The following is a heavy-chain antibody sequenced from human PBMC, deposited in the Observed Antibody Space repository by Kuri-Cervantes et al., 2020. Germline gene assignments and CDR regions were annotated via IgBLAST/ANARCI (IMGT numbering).Heavy chain of an antibody. CDR2: ISTSGSTI. J-gene: IGHJ6*03. D-gene: IGHD3-3*01. CDR3: ARASYDFWSGYYPYYYYMDV. CDR1: GFTFSSYE. Sequence: GESLKISCAASGFTFSSYEVNWVRQAPGKGLEWVSYISTSGSTIYYSDSVKGRFTISRDNAKNSLYLQMNSLRAEDTAVYYCARASYDFWSGYYPYYYYMDVRGKGTTVTVSS. V-gene: IGHV3-48*03.